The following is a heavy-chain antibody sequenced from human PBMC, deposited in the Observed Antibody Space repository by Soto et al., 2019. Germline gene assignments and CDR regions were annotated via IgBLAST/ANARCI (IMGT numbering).Heavy chain of an antibody. Sequence: ILSCAASGVTFSSDAMSWIRPAQGNVLEWVSALRGSGGSTYYADSVKVRFTFSRDNVKDTVYLQMNSLRAEGAALYYCAPCTVAKLMQDQPWYWVHGTL. CDR1: GVTFSSDA. J-gene: IGHJ4*01. CDR2: LRGSGGST. D-gene: IGHD2-8*01. V-gene: IGHV3-23*01. CDR3: APCTVAKLMQDQPWY.